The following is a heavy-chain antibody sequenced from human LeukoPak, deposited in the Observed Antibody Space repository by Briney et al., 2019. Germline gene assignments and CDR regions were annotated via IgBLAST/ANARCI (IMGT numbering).Heavy chain of an antibody. CDR2: IFYSGIT. Sequence: PSETLSLTCTVSADSISRYYWSWIRQPPGKGLEWIGYIFYSGITNSNPSLNSRVTISIDTPKNQFSLKLSSVTAADTAVYYCARVSERYCSSTSCSYFDYWGQGTLVTVSS. CDR1: ADSISRYY. CDR3: ARVSERYCSSTSCSYFDY. D-gene: IGHD2-2*01. J-gene: IGHJ4*02. V-gene: IGHV4-59*01.